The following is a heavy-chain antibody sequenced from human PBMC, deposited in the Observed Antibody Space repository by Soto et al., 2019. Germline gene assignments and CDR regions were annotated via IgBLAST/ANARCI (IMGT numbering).Heavy chain of an antibody. CDR1: GFTFTTYA. CDR3: AHPRGYGVFDAYDI. CDR2: ISAGGGST. V-gene: IGHV3-23*01. J-gene: IGHJ3*02. D-gene: IGHD4-17*01. Sequence: EAQLLESGGGLVQPGGSLRLCCAASGFTFTTYAMSWVRQAPGKGLEWVSAISAGGGSTYYAESVKGRFTISRDNSINTLYMHMNSLRTEDTAVYYCAHPRGYGVFDAYDIWGQGAMVTVSS.